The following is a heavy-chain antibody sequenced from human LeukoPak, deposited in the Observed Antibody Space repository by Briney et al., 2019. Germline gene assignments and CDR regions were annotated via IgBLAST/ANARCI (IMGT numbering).Heavy chain of an antibody. Sequence: GGSLRLSCAASGFTFSSYAMSWVRQAPGKGLEWVSAISGSGGSTYYADSVKGRFTISRDNSKNTLYLQMNSLRAEDTAVYYCAKSLKYYYDSSGYQGGFDYWGQGTLVTVSS. V-gene: IGHV3-23*01. D-gene: IGHD3-22*01. CDR3: AKSLKYYYDSSGYQGGFDY. CDR2: ISGSGGST. CDR1: GFTFSSYA. J-gene: IGHJ4*02.